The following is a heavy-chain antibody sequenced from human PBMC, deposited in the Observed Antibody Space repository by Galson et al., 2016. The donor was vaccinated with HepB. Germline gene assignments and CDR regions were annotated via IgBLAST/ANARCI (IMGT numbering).Heavy chain of an antibody. CDR2: TYYSGTT. D-gene: IGHD1-14*01. CDR1: GGSISSGGYY. Sequence: TLSLTCTVSGGSISSGGYYWSWIRQHPGKGLEWIGYTYYSGTTYYSPSLKSRVTISIDTSKDQFSLNLNSVTAAETAVYYCARDLDGSTGWADAFDIWGQGTLVTVSS. V-gene: IGHV4-31*03. CDR3: ARDLDGSTGWADAFDI. J-gene: IGHJ3*02.